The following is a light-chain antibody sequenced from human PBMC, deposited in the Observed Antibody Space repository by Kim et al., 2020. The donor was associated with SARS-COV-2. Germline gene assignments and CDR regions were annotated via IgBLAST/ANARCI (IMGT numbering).Light chain of an antibody. CDR1: QSLLYSNGDTY. V-gene: IGKV2-30*01. J-gene: IGKJ2*01. CDR3: MQGTHWLYT. CDR2: TVS. Sequence: QPASISCRSSQSLLYSNGDTYLHWFQQRPGQSPRRLIYTVSHRDSGVPDRFSGSGSDTDFTLKISRVEAEDVGVYYCMQGTHWLYTFGQGTKLEI.